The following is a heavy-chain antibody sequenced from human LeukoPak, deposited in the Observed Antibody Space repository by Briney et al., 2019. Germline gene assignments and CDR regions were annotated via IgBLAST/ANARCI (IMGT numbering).Heavy chain of an antibody. D-gene: IGHD2-2*01. CDR3: ARDHSPLGYCSSTSCLNYFDY. V-gene: IGHV3-21*01. J-gene: IGHJ4*02. CDR2: IGSSSTYI. CDR1: GFTFSIYS. Sequence: GGSLRLSCAASGFTFSIYSMNWVRQAPGKGLEWVSSIGSSSTYIYYADSVKGRFTISRDNAKNSLYLQMNSLRAEDTAVYYCARDHSPLGYCSSTSCLNYFDYWGQGTLVTVSS.